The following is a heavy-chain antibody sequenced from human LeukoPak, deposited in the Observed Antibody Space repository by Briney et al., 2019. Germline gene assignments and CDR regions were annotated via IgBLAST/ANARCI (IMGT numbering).Heavy chain of an antibody. J-gene: IGHJ3*02. CDR2: ISGSGGST. CDR3: AKVSWESGAFDI. D-gene: IGHD1-26*01. V-gene: IGHV3-23*01. CDR1: GFTFSSYA. Sequence: GGSLRLSCAASGFTFSSYAMSWVRQAPGKGLEWVSAISGSGGSTYYADSVKGRFTISRDNSKNTLYLQMNSLRAEGTAVYYCAKVSWESGAFDIWGQGTMVTVSS.